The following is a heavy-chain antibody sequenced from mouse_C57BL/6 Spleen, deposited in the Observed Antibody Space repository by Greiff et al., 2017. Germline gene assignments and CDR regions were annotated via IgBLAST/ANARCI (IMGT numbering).Heavy chain of an antibody. J-gene: IGHJ4*01. CDR2: IDPEDGDT. V-gene: IGHV14-1*01. D-gene: IGHD2-1*01. CDR1: GFNIKDYY. CDR3: TSYGNYVRYYAMDY. Sequence: EVQLQQSGAELVRPGASVKLSCTASGFNIKDYYMHWVKQRPEQGLEWIGRIDPEDGDTDYAPKFQGKATMTADTSSNTAYLQLSSLTSEDTAVYYCTSYGNYVRYYAMDYWGQGTSVTVSS.